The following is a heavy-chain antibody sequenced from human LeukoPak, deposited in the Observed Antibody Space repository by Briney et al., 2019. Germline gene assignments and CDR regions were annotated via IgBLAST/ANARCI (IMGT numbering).Heavy chain of an antibody. J-gene: IGHJ4*02. CDR1: GLTVSSSY. CDR3: ARESSWSFDY. V-gene: IGHV3-66*01. Sequence: GGSLRLSCAASGLTVSSSYMSWVRQAPGKGLEWVSVIYSDGGTYYADSVKDRFTISRDNPKNTLYLQMNSLRAEDTALYYCARESSWSFDYWGQGTLVTVSS. D-gene: IGHD6-13*01. CDR2: IYSDGGT.